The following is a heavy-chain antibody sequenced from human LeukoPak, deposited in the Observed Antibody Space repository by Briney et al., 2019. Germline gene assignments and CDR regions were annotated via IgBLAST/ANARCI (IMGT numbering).Heavy chain of an antibody. V-gene: IGHV4-59*01. Sequence: SETLSLTCTASGGSISSYYWSWIRQPPGKGLEWIGYIYYSGSTNYNPSLKSRVTISVDTSKNQFSLKLSSVTAADTAVYYCARVATKDAFDIWGQGTMVTVSS. CDR1: GGSISSYY. CDR3: ARVATKDAFDI. D-gene: IGHD1-1*01. J-gene: IGHJ3*02. CDR2: IYYSGST.